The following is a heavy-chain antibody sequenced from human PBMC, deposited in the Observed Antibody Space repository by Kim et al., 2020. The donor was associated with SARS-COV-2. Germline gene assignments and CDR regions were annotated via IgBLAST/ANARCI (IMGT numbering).Heavy chain of an antibody. J-gene: IGHJ6*03. V-gene: IGHV3-53*01. CDR2: IYSNGAT. CDR1: GLTVSSNYLTSNY. Sequence: GGSLRLSCAASGLTVSSNYLTSNYIQWVRQAPGKGLEWLSVIYSNGATKYIESVKGRFTISRDTAKNIVFLKMNSLTGEDTALYYCTRGFDYLDVWGKGTSVTVSS. CDR3: TRGFDYLDV. D-gene: IGHD3-10*01.